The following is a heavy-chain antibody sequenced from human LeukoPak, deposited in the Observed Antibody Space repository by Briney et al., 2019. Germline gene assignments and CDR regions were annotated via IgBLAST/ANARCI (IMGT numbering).Heavy chain of an antibody. J-gene: IGHJ6*03. CDR3: ARVTSTDYYYYYYMDV. CDR2: IYTSGST. V-gene: IGHV4-4*07. D-gene: IGHD3-3*01. Sequence: PSETLSLTCTVSGGSISSYYWSWIRQPAWKGLEWIGRIYTSGSTNYNPSLKSRVTMSVDTSKNQFSLKLSSVTAADTAVYYCARVTSTDYYYYYYMDVWGKGTTVTVSS. CDR1: GGSISSYY.